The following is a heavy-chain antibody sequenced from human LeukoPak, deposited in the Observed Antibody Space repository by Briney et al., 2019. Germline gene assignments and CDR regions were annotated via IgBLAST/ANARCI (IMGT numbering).Heavy chain of an antibody. V-gene: IGHV3-72*01. Sequence: GGSLRLSCAASGFTFSHHYMDWVRQAPGKGLEWVGRTRSKPNSYSTEYAASVKGRFTISRDDSKNSLYLQMNSLKTEDTAVYYCVRVMYSSSAGGWFDPWGQGTLVTVSS. D-gene: IGHD6-6*01. CDR1: GFTFSHHY. CDR2: TRSKPNSYST. CDR3: VRVMYSSSAGGWFDP. J-gene: IGHJ5*02.